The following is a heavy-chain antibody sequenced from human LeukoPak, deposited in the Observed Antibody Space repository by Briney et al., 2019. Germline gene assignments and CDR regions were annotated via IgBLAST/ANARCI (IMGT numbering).Heavy chain of an antibody. Sequence: PGGSLRLSCAASGFTFSSYSMNWVRQAPGKGLEWVSSISSSSSYIFYADSVKGRFTISRDNAKNSLYLQMNSLRAEDTAVYYCARAMIVVVEAFDIWGQGTMVTVSS. V-gene: IGHV3-21*01. D-gene: IGHD3-22*01. J-gene: IGHJ3*02. CDR3: ARAMIVVVEAFDI. CDR1: GFTFSSYS. CDR2: ISSSSSYI.